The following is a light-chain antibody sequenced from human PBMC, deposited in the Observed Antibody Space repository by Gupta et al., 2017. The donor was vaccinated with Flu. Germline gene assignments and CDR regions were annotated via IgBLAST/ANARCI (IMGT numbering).Light chain of an antibody. J-gene: IGKJ1*01. CDR1: QRLINNY. CDR3: MHYGSWLRT. Sequence: EVVLTQSPGTLPLSPGERATLSCRSSQRLINNYLAWYQQRPGQAPRLLIYGVSSRATGIPDRFSGGGSGTDFILTIGRLEPEDVAVYYCMHYGSWLRTFGQGTKVEIK. V-gene: IGKV3-20*01. CDR2: GVS.